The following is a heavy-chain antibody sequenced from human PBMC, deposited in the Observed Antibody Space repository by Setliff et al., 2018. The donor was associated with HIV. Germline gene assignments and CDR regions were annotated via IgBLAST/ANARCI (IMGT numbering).Heavy chain of an antibody. V-gene: IGHV1-46*01. Sequence: ASVKVSCKASGYTFTQYYIHWVRQAPGQGLEWVGIINPSGGSTGYAQKFQGRVTVTSDTSTSTLHMELSSLRSDDTAVYYCARDLGSITLFGVVIQGAFDIWGQGTMVTVSS. CDR1: GYTFTQYY. CDR3: ARDLGSITLFGVVIQGAFDI. D-gene: IGHD3-3*01. J-gene: IGHJ3*02. CDR2: INPSGGST.